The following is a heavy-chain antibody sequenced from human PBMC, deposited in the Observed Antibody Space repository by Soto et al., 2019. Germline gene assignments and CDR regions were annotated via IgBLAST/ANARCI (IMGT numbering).Heavy chain of an antibody. CDR3: ARHVVGDGDYFDY. Sequence: SETLPLTCTVSGGSISSGDYYWSWIRQPPGKGLEWIGYIYYSGSTYYNPSLKSRVTISVDTSKNQFSLKLSSVTAADTAVYYCARHVVGDGDYFDYWGQGTLVTVSS. CDR1: GGSISSGDYY. CDR2: IYYSGST. D-gene: IGHD2-15*01. J-gene: IGHJ4*02. V-gene: IGHV4-30-4*01.